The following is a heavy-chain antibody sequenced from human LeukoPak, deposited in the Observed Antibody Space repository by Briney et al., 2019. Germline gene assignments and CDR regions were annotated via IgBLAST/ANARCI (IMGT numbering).Heavy chain of an antibody. CDR1: GFTFSSYS. Sequence: QPGGSLRLSCAASGFTFSSYSMNWVRQAPGKGLEWVSSISSSSSYIYYADSVKGRFTISRDNAKNTLYLQMNSLRAEDTAVYYCAKVGYCSGGSCFYFDYWGQGTLVTVSS. D-gene: IGHD2-15*01. CDR3: AKVGYCSGGSCFYFDY. V-gene: IGHV3-21*01. CDR2: ISSSSSYI. J-gene: IGHJ4*02.